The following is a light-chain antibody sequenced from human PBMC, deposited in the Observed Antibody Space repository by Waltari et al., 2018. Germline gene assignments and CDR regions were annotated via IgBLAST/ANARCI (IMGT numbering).Light chain of an antibody. CDR1: QSVSSSY. Sequence: EIVLTQSPGTLSLSPAERATLSCRASQSVSSSYLAWYQQKPGQAPRLLIYGASSRATGIPDRFSGSGSGTDFTLTISRLEPEDFAVYYCQQYGSSPPRVTFGPGTKVDIK. CDR2: GAS. V-gene: IGKV3-20*01. CDR3: QQYGSSPPRVT. J-gene: IGKJ3*01.